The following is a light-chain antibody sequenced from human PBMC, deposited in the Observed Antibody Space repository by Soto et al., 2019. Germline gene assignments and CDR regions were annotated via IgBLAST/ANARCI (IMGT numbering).Light chain of an antibody. CDR2: DTS. Sequence: EFVLTQSPGTLSLSPGERATLSCRASQSLTNSFIAWYQQRPGQAPRLLIYDTSSRASGIPDRFSGSGSGTDFTLTISRLETEDFAVFYCQQYGRSPLTFGGGT. V-gene: IGKV3-20*01. CDR3: QQYGRSPLT. CDR1: QSLTNSF. J-gene: IGKJ4*01.